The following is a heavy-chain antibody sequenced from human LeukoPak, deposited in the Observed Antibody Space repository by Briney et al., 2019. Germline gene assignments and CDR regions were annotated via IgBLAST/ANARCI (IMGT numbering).Heavy chain of an antibody. CDR2: INAGNGNT. J-gene: IGHJ5*02. V-gene: IGHV1-3*01. CDR3: ARDAVTMVRGKNWFDP. CDR1: GYTFTSYA. Sequence: ASVKVSCKASGYTFTSYAMHWVRQAPGQRLEWMGWINAGNGNTKYSQKFQGRVTITRDTSASTAYMELSSLRSEGTAVYYCARDAVTMVRGKNWFDPWGQGTLVTVSS. D-gene: IGHD3-10*01.